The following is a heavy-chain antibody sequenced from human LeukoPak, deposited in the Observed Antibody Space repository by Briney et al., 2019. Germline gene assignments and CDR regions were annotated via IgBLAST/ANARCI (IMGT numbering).Heavy chain of an antibody. J-gene: IGHJ4*02. CDR2: IYHSGST. V-gene: IGHV4-4*02. CDR3: ARSNYDYVWGSYSPTLYYFDY. D-gene: IGHD3-16*01. CDR1: GGSISSSNW. Sequence: SETLSLTCAVSGGSISSSNWWSWVRQPPGKGLEWIGEIYHSGSTNYNPSLKSRVTISVDKSKNKFSRNLSYLTAAHTAVYYCARSNYDYVWGSYSPTLYYFDYWGQGTLVTVSS.